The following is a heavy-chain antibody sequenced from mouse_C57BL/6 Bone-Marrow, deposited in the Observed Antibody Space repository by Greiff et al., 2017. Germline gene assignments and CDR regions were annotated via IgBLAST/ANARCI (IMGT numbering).Heavy chain of an antibody. CDR1: GYSITSGYY. CDR2: ISYDGSN. V-gene: IGHV3-6*01. CDR3: ARASMITTYYFDY. J-gene: IGHJ2*01. D-gene: IGHD2-4*01. Sequence: EVKLQESGPGLVKPSQSLSLTCSVTGYSITSGYYWNWIRQFPGNKLEWMGYISYDGSNNYNPSLKNRISITRDTSKNQFFLKLNSVTTEDTATYYCARASMITTYYFDYWGQGTTLTVSS.